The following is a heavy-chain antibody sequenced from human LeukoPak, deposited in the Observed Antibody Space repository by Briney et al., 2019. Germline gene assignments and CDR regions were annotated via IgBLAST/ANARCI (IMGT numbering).Heavy chain of an antibody. CDR2: ISSTGTYI. CDR1: GFTFSSYS. V-gene: IGHV3-21*01. Sequence: GRSLRLSCAASGFTFSSYSMNWVRQAPGKGLEWVSSISSTGTYIYYADSMKGRFTISRDNAKNSLYLQMNGLRAEDTAIYYCARDSIGDYWGQGTLVTVSS. CDR3: ARDSIGDY. J-gene: IGHJ4*02. D-gene: IGHD2-21*01.